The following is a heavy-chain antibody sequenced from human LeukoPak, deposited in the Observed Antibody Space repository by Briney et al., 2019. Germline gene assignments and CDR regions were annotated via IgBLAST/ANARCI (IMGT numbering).Heavy chain of an antibody. CDR1: GFTFSRSA. CDR3: VKGRISEDGLDI. Sequence: PGGSLRLSCAASGFTFSRSAMTWVRQTPGKGLDWVSSISSSGNTYYADSVKGRFTISRDNSKNMLYLQMNSLRAEDTAVYYCVKGRISEDGLDIWGQGTLVTVSS. CDR2: ISSSGNT. D-gene: IGHD6-13*01. V-gene: IGHV3-23*01. J-gene: IGHJ4*02.